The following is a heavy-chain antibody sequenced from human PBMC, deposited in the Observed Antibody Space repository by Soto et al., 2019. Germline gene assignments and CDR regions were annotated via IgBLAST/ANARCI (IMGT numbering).Heavy chain of an antibody. D-gene: IGHD1-1*01. CDR2: INAGNGNT. Sequence: ASVKVSCKASGYTFTSYAMHWMRQAPGQRLEWMGWINAGNGNTKYSQKFQGRVTITRDTSASTAYMELSSLRSEDTAVYYCARDTTGTTWDWFDPWGQGTLVTVSS. CDR3: ARDTTGTTWDWFDP. CDR1: GYTFTSYA. V-gene: IGHV1-3*01. J-gene: IGHJ5*02.